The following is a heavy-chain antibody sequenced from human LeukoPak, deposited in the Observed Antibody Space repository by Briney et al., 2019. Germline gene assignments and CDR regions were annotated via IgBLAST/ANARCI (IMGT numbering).Heavy chain of an antibody. Sequence: PGRSLRLSCAASGFTFDDYAMHWVRQVPGKGLERVSGISWNSGSIGYADSVKGRFTISRDNAKNSLYLHMNSLSAEDTALYYCAKGKKMTVAGLFDCWGQGTLVTVSS. V-gene: IGHV3-9*01. CDR3: AKGKKMTVAGLFDC. J-gene: IGHJ4*02. D-gene: IGHD6-19*01. CDR1: GFTFDDYA. CDR2: ISWNSGSI.